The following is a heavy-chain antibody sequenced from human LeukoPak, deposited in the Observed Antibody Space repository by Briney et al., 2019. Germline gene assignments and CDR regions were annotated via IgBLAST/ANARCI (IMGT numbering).Heavy chain of an antibody. CDR1: GGSISSSSYY. V-gene: IGHV4-39*07. D-gene: IGHD5-18*01. J-gene: IGHJ4*02. CDR2: IYYSGST. Sequence: SETLSLTCTVSGGSISSSSYYWGWIRQPPGKGLEWIGSIYYSGSTYYNPSLKSRVTISVDTSKNQFSLKLSSVTAADTAVYYCARRGYSYGFDYWGQGTLVTVSS. CDR3: ARRGYSYGFDY.